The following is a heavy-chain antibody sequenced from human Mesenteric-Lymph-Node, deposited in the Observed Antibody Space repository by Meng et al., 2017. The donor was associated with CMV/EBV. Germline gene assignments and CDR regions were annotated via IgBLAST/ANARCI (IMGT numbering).Heavy chain of an antibody. Sequence: GESLKISCTASGFSFSAYEMNWVRQAPGEGLEWVSYISSGGSTTYYADSVKGRFTISRDNAENSLHLQMNSLTGEDTALYYCVREGSMRGSYPFDYWGLGTLVTVSS. J-gene: IGHJ4*02. D-gene: IGHD3-16*01. V-gene: IGHV3-48*03. CDR2: ISSGGSTT. CDR1: GFSFSAYE. CDR3: VREGSMRGSYPFDY.